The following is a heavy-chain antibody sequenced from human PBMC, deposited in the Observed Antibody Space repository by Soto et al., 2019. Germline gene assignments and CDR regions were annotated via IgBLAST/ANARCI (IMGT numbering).Heavy chain of an antibody. CDR2: IFPLTDIP. J-gene: IGHJ4*02. CDR3: ARGPLVVLNYFES. Sequence: QVQLVQSGTEVKKPGSSVKVSCKASGVTFRNYPINWVRQAPGQGLAWIGSIFPLTDIPDYAQNFQARLTISADKSTSTSYMELSSLTSDDTAMYFCARGPLVVLNYFESWGQGTLVTVSS. V-gene: IGHV1-69*02. CDR1: GVTFRNYP.